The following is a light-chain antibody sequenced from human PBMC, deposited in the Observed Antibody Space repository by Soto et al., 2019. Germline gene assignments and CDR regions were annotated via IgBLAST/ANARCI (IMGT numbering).Light chain of an antibody. Sequence: QSALTQPPSVSGSPGQSVTISCTGTSTDFVSYNRVSWYQQPPGTAPKLIIYEASNRPSGVPDRFSGSKSGNTASLTISGLQAADEADYYCAAWDDSLYGWVFGGGTKLTVL. J-gene: IGLJ3*02. V-gene: IGLV2-18*01. CDR2: EAS. CDR1: STDFVSYNR. CDR3: AAWDDSLYGWV.